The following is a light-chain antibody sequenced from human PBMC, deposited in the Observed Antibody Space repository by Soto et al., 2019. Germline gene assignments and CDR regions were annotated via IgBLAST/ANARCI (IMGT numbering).Light chain of an antibody. J-gene: IGKJ5*01. CDR1: QSVSNF. CDR2: DVS. V-gene: IGKV3-15*01. Sequence: RLLTRSPSIRSVCLEPRGTLSSRAGQSVSNFLAWYQQKPGQAPRLLIYDVSTRATAIPARFSGSGSGTELTLTISSLQPEDSAAYYCQQHNNWPLTFGRGTRLE. CDR3: QQHNNWPLT.